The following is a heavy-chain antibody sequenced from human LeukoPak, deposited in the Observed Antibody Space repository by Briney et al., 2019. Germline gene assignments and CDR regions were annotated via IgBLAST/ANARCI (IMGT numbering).Heavy chain of an antibody. J-gene: IGHJ6*03. Sequence: ASVKVSCKASGGTFSSYAISWVRQAPGQGLEWMGGIIPIFGTANYAQKFQGRVTITADESTSKAYMELSSLRSEDTAVYYCGCAPREGGYYYYMDVWGKGTTVTISS. CDR3: GCAPREGGYYYYMDV. D-gene: IGHD1-26*01. CDR1: GGTFSSYA. V-gene: IGHV1-69*13. CDR2: IIPIFGTA.